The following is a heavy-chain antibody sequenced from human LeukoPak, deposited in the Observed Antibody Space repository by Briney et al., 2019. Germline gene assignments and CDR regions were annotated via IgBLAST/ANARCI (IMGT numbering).Heavy chain of an antibody. CDR2: IYYSGST. Sequence: TSETLSLTCTASGGSISSSSYYWGWIRQPPGKGLEWIGSIYYSGSTYYNPSLKSRVTISVDTSKDQFSLKLSSVTAADTAVYYCARWNYYDSSGYYLSHFDYWGQGTLVTVSS. CDR1: GGSISSSSYY. V-gene: IGHV4-39*01. D-gene: IGHD3-22*01. J-gene: IGHJ4*02. CDR3: ARWNYYDSSGYYLSHFDY.